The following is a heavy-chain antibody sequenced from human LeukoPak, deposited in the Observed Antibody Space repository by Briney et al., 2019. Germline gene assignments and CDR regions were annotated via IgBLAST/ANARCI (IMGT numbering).Heavy chain of an antibody. J-gene: IGHJ4*02. CDR2: IDYSGST. Sequence: PSQTLSLTCTVSGGSISSGGYYWSWIRPHPGKGLEWMGYIDYSGSTYYNPSLKSRVTISRDTSKNQFSLKLSSVTAADTAVYYCARGLYSIVDYWGQGTLVTVSS. CDR3: ARGLYSIVDY. D-gene: IGHD2-8*01. V-gene: IGHV4-31*03. CDR1: GGSISSGGYY.